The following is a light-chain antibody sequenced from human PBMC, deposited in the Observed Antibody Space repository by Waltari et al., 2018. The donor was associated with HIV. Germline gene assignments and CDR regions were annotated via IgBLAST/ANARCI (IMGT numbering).Light chain of an antibody. V-gene: IGKV3-20*01. Sequence: EIVLTQSPGTLSVSPGDRATLSCRASQSVTGDYVAWYQQKPGQAPRLLIYDASNRATGLPDRFSGSGSGTDFTLTISRLEPEDFAVYYCQQYGSSPQTFGQGTKVEIK. CDR3: QQYGSSPQT. J-gene: IGKJ1*01. CDR1: QSVTGDY. CDR2: DAS.